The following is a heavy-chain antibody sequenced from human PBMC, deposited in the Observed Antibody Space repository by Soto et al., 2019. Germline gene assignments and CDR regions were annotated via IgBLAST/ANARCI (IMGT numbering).Heavy chain of an antibody. Sequence: ASVKVSCKASGYTFTSYGISGVRQAPGQGLEWMGWISAYNGNTNYAQKLQGRVTMTTDTSTSTAYMELRSLRSDDTAVYYCAVSEEVATNTIFDYWGQGTLVTVSS. V-gene: IGHV1-18*01. CDR3: AVSEEVATNTIFDY. D-gene: IGHD5-12*01. J-gene: IGHJ4*02. CDR1: GYTFTSYG. CDR2: ISAYNGNT.